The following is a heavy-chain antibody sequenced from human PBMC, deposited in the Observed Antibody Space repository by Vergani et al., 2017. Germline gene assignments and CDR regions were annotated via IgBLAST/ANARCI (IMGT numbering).Heavy chain of an antibody. V-gene: IGHV3-30*18. CDR1: GFTFSSYG. Sequence: QVQLVESGGGVVQPGRSLRLSCAASGFTFSSYGMHWVRQAPGKGLEWVAVISYDGSNKYYADSVKGRFTISRDNSKNTLYLQMNSLRAEDTAVYYCAKDGEDIVVVXAATQDYYYYYMDVWGKGTTVTVSS. D-gene: IGHD2-2*01. CDR3: AKDGEDIVVVXAATQDYYYYYMDV. CDR2: ISYDGSNK. J-gene: IGHJ6*03.